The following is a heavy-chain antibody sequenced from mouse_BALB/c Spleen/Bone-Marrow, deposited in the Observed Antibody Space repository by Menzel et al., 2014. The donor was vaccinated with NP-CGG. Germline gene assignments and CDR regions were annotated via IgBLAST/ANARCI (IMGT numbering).Heavy chain of an antibody. CDR3: ARYGNYFDY. J-gene: IGHJ2*01. V-gene: IGHV3-5*02. CDR2: IYYSSTI. CDR1: GISITTGNYR. Sequence: EVKLMESGPGLVKPSQTVSLTCTVTGISITTGNYRWSWIRQFPGNKLEWIGYIYYSSTITYNPSLTSRTTITRDTSKNQFFLEMNSLTAGDTATYYCARYGNYFDYWGQGTTLTVSS. D-gene: IGHD2-1*01.